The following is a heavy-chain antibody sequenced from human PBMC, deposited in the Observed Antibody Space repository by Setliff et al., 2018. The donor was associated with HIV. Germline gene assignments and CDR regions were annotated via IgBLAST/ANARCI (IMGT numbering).Heavy chain of an antibody. V-gene: IGHV3-30*01. CDR3: ARGQGDY. Sequence: SQTLSCAASGFTFSSYAMHWVRQAPGKGLEWVAVISYDGSNKYYADSVKGRFTISRDNSKNTLYLQMNSLRAEDTAVCYCARGQGDYWGQGTLVTAPQ. CDR1: GFTFSSYA. CDR2: ISYDGSNK. J-gene: IGHJ4*02.